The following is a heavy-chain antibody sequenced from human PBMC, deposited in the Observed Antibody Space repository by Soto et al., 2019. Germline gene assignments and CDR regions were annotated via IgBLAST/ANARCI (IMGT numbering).Heavy chain of an antibody. V-gene: IGHV4-34*01. CDR2: INHSGST. CDR1: GGSFSGYY. J-gene: IGHJ4*02. D-gene: IGHD6-13*01. Sequence: SETLSLTCAVYGGSFSGYYWSWIRQPPGKGLEWIGEINHSGSTNYNPSLKSRVTISVDTSKNQFSLKLSSVTAADTAVYYCARKAVYSSSWYSPTPFDYWGQGTLVTVSS. CDR3: ARKAVYSSSWYSPTPFDY.